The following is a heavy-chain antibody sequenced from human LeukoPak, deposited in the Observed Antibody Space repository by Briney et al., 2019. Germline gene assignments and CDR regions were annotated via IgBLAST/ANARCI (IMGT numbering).Heavy chain of an antibody. V-gene: IGHV4-59*11. J-gene: IGHJ4*02. D-gene: IGHD3-3*02. CDR1: GDSIRSHY. CDR2: VYYTGGT. CDR3: TRGSIYEFDY. Sequence: PSETLSLTCTVSGDSIRSHYWSWVRQPPGKGLEWVGYVYYTGGTNYNPSLESRVTISVDRSRDQFSLRLSSVTAAGTAVYFCTRGSIYEFDYWGRGTLVTVSS.